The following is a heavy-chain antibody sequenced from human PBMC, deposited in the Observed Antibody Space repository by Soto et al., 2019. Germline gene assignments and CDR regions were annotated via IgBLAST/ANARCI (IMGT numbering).Heavy chain of an antibody. J-gene: IGHJ6*02. CDR1: GGSISSSSYY. D-gene: IGHD5-12*01. V-gene: IGHV4-39*01. CDR3: VPAGYNGGYYYYGMDV. CDR2: IYYSGST. Sequence: PSETLSLTCTVSGGSISSSSYYWGWIRQPPGKGLEWIGSIYYSGSTYYNPSLKSRVTISVDTSKNQFSLKLSSVTAADTAVYYCVPAGYNGGYYYYGMDVWGQGTTVTVSS.